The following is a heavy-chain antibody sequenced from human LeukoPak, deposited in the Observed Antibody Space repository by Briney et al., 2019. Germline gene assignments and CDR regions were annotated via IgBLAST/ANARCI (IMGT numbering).Heavy chain of an antibody. J-gene: IGHJ4*02. D-gene: IGHD3-22*01. CDR2: IYPGDSDT. V-gene: IGHV5-51*01. Sequence: GESLKISCKGSGYSFTSYWIGWVRQMPGKGLEWMGIIYPGDSDTRYSPSFQGQVTISADKSISTAYLQWSSLKASDTAMYYCARHGSYYDSSGYSEFDYWGQGTLVTVSS. CDR1: GYSFTSYW. CDR3: ARHGSYYDSSGYSEFDY.